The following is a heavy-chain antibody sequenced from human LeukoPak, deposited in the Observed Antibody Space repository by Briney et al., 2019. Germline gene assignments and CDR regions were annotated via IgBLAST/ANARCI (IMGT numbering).Heavy chain of an antibody. Sequence: ASVKVSCTASGYTFTGYYMHWVRQAPGQGLEWMGWINPNSGGTNYAQKFQGRVTMTRDTSISTAYMELSRLRSDDTAVYYCARGIWTYYDFWSGPAPGNWFDPWGQGTLVTVSS. CDR1: GYTFTGYY. CDR3: ARGIWTYYDFWSGPAPGNWFDP. CDR2: INPNSGGT. J-gene: IGHJ5*02. D-gene: IGHD3-3*01. V-gene: IGHV1-2*02.